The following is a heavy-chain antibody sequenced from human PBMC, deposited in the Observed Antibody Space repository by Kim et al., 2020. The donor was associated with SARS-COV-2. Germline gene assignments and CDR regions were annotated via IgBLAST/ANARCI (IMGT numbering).Heavy chain of an antibody. D-gene: IGHD3-3*01. J-gene: IGHJ5*01. Sequence: SETLSLTCIVSDGSFCGYYWSWIRQPPGLGLMWIGDINHSANTNSNPTLKIPVSIAAYPSKNQFSLTLISVTAAATALYSCPRSQPETNFFYFYSW. CDR2: INHSANT. V-gene: IGHV4-34*01. CDR1: DGSFCGYY. CDR3: PRSQPETNFFYFYS.